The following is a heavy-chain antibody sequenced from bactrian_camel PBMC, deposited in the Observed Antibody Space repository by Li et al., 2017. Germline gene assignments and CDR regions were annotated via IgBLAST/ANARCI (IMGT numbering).Heavy chain of an antibody. CDR1: GYTLPMN. D-gene: IGHD6*01. CDR3: AADRYGGSWNLGTLCVRTEQKHNN. CDR2: IHSDGAT. V-gene: IGHV3S53*01. Sequence: HVQLVESGGGSAQAGGSLRLSCVGSGYTLPMNMGWFRRLPGQEREGVASIHSDGATTYEDSVKGRFTISEDNAHNTLILQMNNLKPEDTAMYYCAADRYGGSWNLGTLCVRTEQKHNNWGQGTQVTVS. J-gene: IGHJ4*01.